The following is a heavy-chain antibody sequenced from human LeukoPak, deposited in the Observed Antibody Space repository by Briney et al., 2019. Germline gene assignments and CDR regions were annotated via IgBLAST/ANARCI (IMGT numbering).Heavy chain of an antibody. D-gene: IGHD6-13*01. CDR1: GGSISSGDYY. CDR2: IYYSGST. V-gene: IGHV4-61*08. CDR3: AKYSSSYVGFDY. J-gene: IGHJ4*02. Sequence: PSETLSLTCTVSGGSISSGDYYWSWIRQPPGKGLEWIGYIYYSGSTNYNPSLKSRVTISVDTSRNQFSLKLSSVTAADTAVYYCAKYSSSYVGFDYWGQGTLVAVSS.